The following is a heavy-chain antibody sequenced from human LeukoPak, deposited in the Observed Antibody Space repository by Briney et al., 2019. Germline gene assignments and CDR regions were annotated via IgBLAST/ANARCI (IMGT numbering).Heavy chain of an antibody. CDR1: GGSISSSSYY. V-gene: IGHV4-39*07. Sequence: SETLSLTCTVSGGSISSSSYYWGWIRQPPGKGLEWIGSIYYSGSTYYNPSLKSRVTISVDTSKNQFSLKLSSVTAADTAVYYCARDLGRVGRYYMDVWGKGTTVTVSS. CDR2: IYYSGST. J-gene: IGHJ6*03. D-gene: IGHD3-10*01. CDR3: ARDLGRVGRYYMDV.